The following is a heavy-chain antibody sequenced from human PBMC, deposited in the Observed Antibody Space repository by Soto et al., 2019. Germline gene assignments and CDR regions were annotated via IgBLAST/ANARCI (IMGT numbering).Heavy chain of an antibody. J-gene: IGHJ6*03. CDR1: GFTFSSYA. Sequence: EVQLVESGGGLVQPGGSLRLSCAASGFTFSSYAMNWVRQAPGKGLEWVSYISTSGTIIYYADSVKGRFTTSRDDAKNSLYLQMNSLRAEDTAVYYCARDSGYDLSYYCYMDVWGKGTTVTVSS. CDR3: ARDSGYDLSYYCYMDV. V-gene: IGHV3-48*01. CDR2: ISTSGTII. D-gene: IGHD5-12*01.